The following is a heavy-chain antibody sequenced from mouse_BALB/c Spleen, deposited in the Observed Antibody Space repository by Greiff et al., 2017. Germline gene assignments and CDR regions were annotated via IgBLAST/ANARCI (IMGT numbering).Heavy chain of an antibody. V-gene: IGHV5-17*02. D-gene: IGHD2-1*01. J-gene: IGHJ3*01. CDR2: IGRGSSTI. CDR1: GFTFSSFG. CDR3: ARSSDYGSHFAY. Sequence: DVQLEESGGGLVQPGGSRKLSCTASGFTFSSFGMHWVRQTPEQGLEWVAYIGRGSSTIYYADKVKGRFTIARDNPKNTLFLQMTSLRSEDTAMYYCARSSDYGSHFAYWGQGTLVTVSA.